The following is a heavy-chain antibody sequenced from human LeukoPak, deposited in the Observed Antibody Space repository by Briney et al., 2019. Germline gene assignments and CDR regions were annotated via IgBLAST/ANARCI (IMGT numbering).Heavy chain of an antibody. J-gene: IGHJ3*02. V-gene: IGHV4-30-2*01. CDR3: ARSNTIFGVVRRPWGAFDI. CDR2: IYHSGST. Sequence: SETLSLTCTVSGGSISSGGYYRSWIRQPPGKGLEWIGYIYHSGSTYYNPSLKSRVTISVDRSKNQFSLKLSSVTAADTAVYYCARSNTIFGVVRRPWGAFDIWGQGTMVTVSS. CDR1: GGSISSGGYY. D-gene: IGHD3-3*01.